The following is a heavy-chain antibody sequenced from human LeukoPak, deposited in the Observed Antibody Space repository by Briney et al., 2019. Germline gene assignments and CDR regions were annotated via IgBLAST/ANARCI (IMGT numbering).Heavy chain of an antibody. CDR3: AREVPASSFDP. CDR1: GGSISSSSYY. J-gene: IGHJ5*02. Sequence: PSETLSLTCTVSGGSISSSSYYWSWIRQPAGKGLEWIGRIYTSGSTNYNPSLKSRVTISVDTSKNQFSLKLSSVTAADTAVYYCAREVPASSFDPWGQGTLVTVSS. V-gene: IGHV4-61*02. CDR2: IYTSGST. D-gene: IGHD2-2*01.